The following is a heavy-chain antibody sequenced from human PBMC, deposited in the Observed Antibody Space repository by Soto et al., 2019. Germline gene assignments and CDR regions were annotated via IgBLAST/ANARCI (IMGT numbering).Heavy chain of an antibody. CDR2: ISSSSSTI. D-gene: IGHD4-17*01. CDR1: GFTFSSYI. CDR3: ARDNGDYYYYGMDV. Sequence: GGSLRLSCAASGFTFSSYIMNWVRQARGKGLEWVSYISSSSSTIYYADSVKGRFTISRDNAKNSLYLQMNSLRDEDTAVYYCARDNGDYYYYGMDVWGQGTTVTVSS. J-gene: IGHJ6*02. V-gene: IGHV3-48*02.